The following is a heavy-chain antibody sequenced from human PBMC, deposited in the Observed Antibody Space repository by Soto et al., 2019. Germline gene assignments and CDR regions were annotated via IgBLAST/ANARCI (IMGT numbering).Heavy chain of an antibody. J-gene: IGHJ4*02. V-gene: IGHV3-7*01. CDR2: INQDGSEK. CDR3: VRDVHYFDY. CDR1: EFTFSRYW. Sequence: VHLVESGGGLVQPGGSLRLSCTASEFTFSRYWMTWVRQAPGKGLEWVANINQDGSEKYYVDSVRGRFTISRDNAKNSLYLQMNSLRAEDSAVYYCVRDVHYFDYWGQGTLVTVSS. D-gene: IGHD1-1*01.